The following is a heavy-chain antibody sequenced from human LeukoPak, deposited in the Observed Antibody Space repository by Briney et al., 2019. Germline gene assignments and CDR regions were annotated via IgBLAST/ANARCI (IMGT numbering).Heavy chain of an antibody. CDR1: GFTFTNAW. CDR2: IKSKTDGGTS. CDR3: STLWYGA. D-gene: IGHD3-10*01. V-gene: IGHV3-15*01. J-gene: IGHJ5*02. Sequence: GGSLRLSCAAPGFTFTNAWMYWVRQAPGKGLEWVGRIKSKTDGGTSDYAAPVTGRFTISRDDSKSTLYLEMNSLKTEDTGVYYCSTLWYGAWGQGTLVTVSS.